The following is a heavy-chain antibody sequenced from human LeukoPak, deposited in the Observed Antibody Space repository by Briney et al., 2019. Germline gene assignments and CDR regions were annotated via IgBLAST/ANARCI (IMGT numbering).Heavy chain of an antibody. J-gene: IGHJ5*02. Sequence: ASVKVSCKASGYTFTSYDINWVRQATGQGLEWMGWWNPNSGNTGYAQKFQGRVTMTRNTSISTAYMGLSSLRSEDTAVYYCARGRGHNWNFHNWFDPWGQGTLVTVSS. D-gene: IGHD1-7*01. CDR3: ARGRGHNWNFHNWFDP. CDR2: WNPNSGNT. CDR1: GYTFTSYD. V-gene: IGHV1-8*01.